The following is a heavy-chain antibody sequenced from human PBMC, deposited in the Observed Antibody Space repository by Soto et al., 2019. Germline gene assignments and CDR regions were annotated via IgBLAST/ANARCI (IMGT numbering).Heavy chain of an antibody. CDR2: ISSSSSTK. J-gene: IGHJ4*02. Sequence: GGSLRLSCAASGFTFSSYSMNWVRQAPGKGLEWVSYISSSSSTKHYADSVKGRFTISRDNAKNSLYLQMNSLRAEDTAVYYCSSRAYYCESSGYFYWALGALVTVSS. V-gene: IGHV3-48*01. CDR1: GFTFSSYS. CDR3: SSRAYYCESSGYFY. D-gene: IGHD3-22*01.